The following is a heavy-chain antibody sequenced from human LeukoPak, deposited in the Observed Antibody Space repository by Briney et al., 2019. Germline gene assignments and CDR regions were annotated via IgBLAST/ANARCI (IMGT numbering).Heavy chain of an antibody. V-gene: IGHV1-46*01. J-gene: IGHJ4*02. CDR2: INPSGGST. CDR3: AHSYDSSGYYPN. D-gene: IGHD3-22*01. CDR1: GYTFTSYY. Sequence: ASVAVSCKASGYTFTSYYMHLVRQAPGQGLEWMGIINPSGGSTSYAQKFQGRVTMTRDTSTSTVYMELSSLRSEDTAVYYCAHSYDSSGYYPNWGQGTLVTVSS.